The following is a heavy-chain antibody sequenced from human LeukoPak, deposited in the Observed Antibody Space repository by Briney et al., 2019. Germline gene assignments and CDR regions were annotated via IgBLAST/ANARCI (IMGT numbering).Heavy chain of an antibody. CDR1: GFTFSSYA. J-gene: IGHJ4*02. Sequence: GGSLRLSCAASGFTFSSYAMSWVRQAPGKGLEWVSAISGSGGSTYYADSVKGRFTISRDNSKNTLYLQMNSLRAEDTAVYYCAKMRDLEWLSNLDYWGQGTLVTVSS. V-gene: IGHV3-23*01. D-gene: IGHD3-3*01. CDR3: AKMRDLEWLSNLDY. CDR2: ISGSGGST.